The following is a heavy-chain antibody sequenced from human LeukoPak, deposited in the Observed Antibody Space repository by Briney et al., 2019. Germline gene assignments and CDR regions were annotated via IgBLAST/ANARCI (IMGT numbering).Heavy chain of an antibody. Sequence: GGSLRLSCAASGFTFSSYAMHWVRQAPGKGLEYVSAISSNGGSTYYANSVKGRFTISRDNSKNTLYLQMGSLRAEDMAVYYCANSYYDSSGLGFDYWGQGTLVTVSS. V-gene: IGHV3-64*01. J-gene: IGHJ4*02. CDR3: ANSYYDSSGLGFDY. CDR2: ISSNGGST. CDR1: GFTFSSYA. D-gene: IGHD3-22*01.